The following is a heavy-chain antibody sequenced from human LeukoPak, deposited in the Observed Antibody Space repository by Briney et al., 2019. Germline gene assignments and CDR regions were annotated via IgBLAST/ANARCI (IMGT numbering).Heavy chain of an antibody. Sequence: GESLKISCKGSGYSFTRYWIGWVRQMPGKGLEWMGIIYPGDSDTRDSPSFQGQVTISADKSISTAYLQWNSLKASDTAMYYCARRRDLYSGSYYPFDYWGQGTLVTVSS. CDR2: IYPGDSDT. CDR1: GYSFTRYW. CDR3: ARRRDLYSGSYYPFDY. D-gene: IGHD1-26*01. V-gene: IGHV5-51*01. J-gene: IGHJ4*02.